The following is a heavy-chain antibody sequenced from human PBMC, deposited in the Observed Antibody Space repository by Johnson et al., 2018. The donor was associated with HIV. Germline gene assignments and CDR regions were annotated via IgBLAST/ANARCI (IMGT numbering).Heavy chain of an antibody. CDR3: ARERFLEWFGAFDI. D-gene: IGHD3-3*01. V-gene: IGHV3-30*02. Sequence: QVQLVESGGGVVQPGGSLRLSCAASGFTFSSYGMHWVRQAPGKGLEWVAFIRYDGSNKYYVDSVKGRFTISRDNAKNSLYLQMNSLRAEDTAVYYCARERFLEWFGAFDIWGQGTMVTVSS. J-gene: IGHJ3*02. CDR2: IRYDGSNK. CDR1: GFTFSSYG.